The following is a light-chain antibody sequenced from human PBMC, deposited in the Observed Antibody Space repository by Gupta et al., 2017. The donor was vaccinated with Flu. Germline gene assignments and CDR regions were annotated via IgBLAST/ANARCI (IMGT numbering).Light chain of an antibody. CDR3: SSYAGSNWYV. J-gene: IGLJ1*01. CDR2: EVS. Sequence: TSSDVGGYNYVSWYQQHPGKAPKLMIYEVSKRPSGVPDRFSGSKSGNTASLTVSGLQAEDEADYYCSSYAGSNWYVFGTGTKVTVL. CDR1: SSDVGGYNY. V-gene: IGLV2-8*01.